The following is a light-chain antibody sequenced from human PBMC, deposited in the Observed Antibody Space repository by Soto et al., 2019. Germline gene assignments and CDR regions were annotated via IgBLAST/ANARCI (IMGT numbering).Light chain of an antibody. Sequence: SYELTQPPSVPVAPGQTARIICGGNNIGSQSVHWYQQRPGQAPVLVVSDDSDRPSGIPERFSGSNSGNTATLTISRVEAGDEADYYCQVWDSSSDHYVFGTGTKVTVL. CDR1: NIGSQS. CDR3: QVWDSSSDHYV. J-gene: IGLJ1*01. CDR2: DDS. V-gene: IGLV3-21*02.